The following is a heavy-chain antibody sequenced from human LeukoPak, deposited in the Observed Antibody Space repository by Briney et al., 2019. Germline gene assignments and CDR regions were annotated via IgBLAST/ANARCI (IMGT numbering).Heavy chain of an antibody. D-gene: IGHD2-2*01. Sequence: GASVKDSCKASGYTFTSYDINWVPQATGQGLEWMGWMNPNSGNTGYAQKFQGRVTMTRNTSISTAYMELSSLRSEDTAVYYCAREGGKYQLPEAYYFDYWGQGTLVTVSS. J-gene: IGHJ4*02. CDR1: GYTFTSYD. CDR2: MNPNSGNT. CDR3: AREGGKYQLPEAYYFDY. V-gene: IGHV1-8*01.